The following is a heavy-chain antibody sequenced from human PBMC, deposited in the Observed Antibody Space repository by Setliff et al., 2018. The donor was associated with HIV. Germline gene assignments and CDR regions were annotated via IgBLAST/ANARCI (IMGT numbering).Heavy chain of an antibody. Sequence: PSETLSLTCTVSGGSISTDYWTWIRQPPGKGLEWIGYIYNSASTSYNPSLKSRVTISVDTSKNQFSLKLSPVTAADTAVYYCARSPRIGVAGEFEYWGQGTLVTVSS. J-gene: IGHJ4*02. V-gene: IGHV4-4*09. D-gene: IGHD6-19*01. CDR2: IYNSAST. CDR3: ARSPRIGVAGEFEY. CDR1: GGSISTDY.